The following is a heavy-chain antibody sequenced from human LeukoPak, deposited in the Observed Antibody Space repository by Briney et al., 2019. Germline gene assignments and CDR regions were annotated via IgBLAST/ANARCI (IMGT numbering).Heavy chain of an antibody. CDR3: AKEGIYLKSSLED. D-gene: IGHD5-12*01. Sequence: GGSLRLSCTASGFTFSSYGMHWVRQAPGNGLEWVATIWYEERTKYYIDSVKGRFTISRDNSKNTFYLRMNSLRVGDTAIYYCAKEGIYLKSSLEDWGQGTLVTVSS. J-gene: IGHJ4*02. V-gene: IGHV3-33*06. CDR1: GFTFSSYG. CDR2: IWYEERTK.